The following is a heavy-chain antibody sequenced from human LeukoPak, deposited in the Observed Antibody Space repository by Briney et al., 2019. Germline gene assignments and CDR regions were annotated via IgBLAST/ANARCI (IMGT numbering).Heavy chain of an antibody. D-gene: IGHD6-13*01. Sequence: GGSLRLSCAASGFTFSNYDMSWVRQAPGKGLEWVSAISGSGGTTYYADSVKGRFTISRDNSKNTLYLQMNSLRAEDTAVYYCAKVYSSSWFFDYWGQGTLVTVSS. V-gene: IGHV3-23*01. CDR1: GFTFSNYD. J-gene: IGHJ4*02. CDR3: AKVYSSSWFFDY. CDR2: ISGSGGTT.